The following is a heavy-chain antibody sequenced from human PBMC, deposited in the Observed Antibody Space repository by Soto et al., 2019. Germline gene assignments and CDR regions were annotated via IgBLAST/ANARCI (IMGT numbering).Heavy chain of an antibody. D-gene: IGHD1-26*01. CDR3: ARETNGFMGAIAPAGYYYYGMDV. CDR2: ISSSGSTI. CDR1: GFTFSDYY. Sequence: QVQLVESGGGLVKPGGSLRLSCAASGFTFSDYYMSWIRQAPGKGLEWVSYISSSGSTIYYADSVKGRFTISRDNAKNSLYLQMNCLRAEDTAVYYCARETNGFMGAIAPAGYYYYGMDVWGQGTTVTVSS. J-gene: IGHJ6*02. V-gene: IGHV3-11*01.